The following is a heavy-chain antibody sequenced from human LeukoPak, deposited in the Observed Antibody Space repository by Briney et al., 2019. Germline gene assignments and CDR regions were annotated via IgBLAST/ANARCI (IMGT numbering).Heavy chain of an antibody. Sequence: ASVKVSCKASGYTFTSYYMHWVRQAPGQGLEWMGIINTSGGSTSYAQKFQGRVTMTRDTSTSTVYMELSSLRSEDTAVYYCARGPLPYYYDSSGYTPYYFDYWGQGTLVTVSS. CDR3: ARGPLPYYYDSSGYTPYYFDY. CDR2: INTSGGST. CDR1: GYTFTSYY. V-gene: IGHV1-46*01. J-gene: IGHJ4*02. D-gene: IGHD3-22*01.